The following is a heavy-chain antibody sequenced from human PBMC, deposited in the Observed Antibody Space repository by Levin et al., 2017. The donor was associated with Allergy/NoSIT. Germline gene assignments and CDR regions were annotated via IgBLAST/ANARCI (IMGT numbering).Heavy chain of an antibody. J-gene: IGHJ4*02. CDR3: ARPLGYCSGGSCFPFEY. CDR2: VRQDGNEK. CDR1: GFTFSSYW. Sequence: GESLKISCAASGFTFSSYWMTWVRQAPGKGLEWVANVRQDGNEKYYVDSVKGRFTISRDNADNSLYLQMNSLRAEDTAVYYCARPLGYCSGGSCFPFEYWGRGTLVTVSS. D-gene: IGHD2-15*01. V-gene: IGHV3-7*01.